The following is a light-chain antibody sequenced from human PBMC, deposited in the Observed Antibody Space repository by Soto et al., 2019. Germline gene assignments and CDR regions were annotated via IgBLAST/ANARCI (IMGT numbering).Light chain of an antibody. CDR3: MQGSHWPGT. V-gene: IGKV2-30*01. J-gene: IGKJ1*01. CDR2: RVS. CDR1: QSLVSIYGNTY. Sequence: DVVMTQSPLSLPVTLGQPASISCRSTQSLVSIYGNTYLTWLQQRPGQSPRRLIYRVSGRESGVPDRFSGGGSGTDFTLKISSVEAEDVGVYYGMQGSHWPGTFGQGTKVEIK.